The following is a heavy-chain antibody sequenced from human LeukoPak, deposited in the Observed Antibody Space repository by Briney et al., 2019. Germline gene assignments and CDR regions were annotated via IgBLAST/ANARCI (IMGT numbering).Heavy chain of an antibody. CDR1: GGSINSYY. J-gene: IGHJ4*02. CDR2: IYYSGST. V-gene: IGHV4-59*01. CDR3: ARGLYSSSWYGVDY. D-gene: IGHD6-13*01. Sequence: SETLSLTCTVSGGSINSYYWSWIRQPPGKGLEWIAYIYYSGSTNYNPSLKSRVTISVDTSKNQFSLKLSSVTAADTAVYYCARGLYSSSWYGVDYWGQGTLVTVSS.